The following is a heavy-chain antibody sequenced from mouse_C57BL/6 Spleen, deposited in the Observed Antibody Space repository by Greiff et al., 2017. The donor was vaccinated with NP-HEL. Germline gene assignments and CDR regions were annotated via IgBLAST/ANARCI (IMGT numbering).Heavy chain of an antibody. CDR3: ARAYDYFDY. D-gene: IGHD2-4*01. CDR1: GYAFSSSW. J-gene: IGHJ2*01. CDR2: IYPGDGDT. Sequence: QVQLQQSGPELVKPGASVKISCKASGYAFSSSWMNWVKQRPGKGLEWIGRIYPGDGDTNYNGKFKGKATLTADKSSSTAYMQLSSLTSEDSAVYFCARAYDYFDYWGQGTTLPVSS. V-gene: IGHV1-82*01.